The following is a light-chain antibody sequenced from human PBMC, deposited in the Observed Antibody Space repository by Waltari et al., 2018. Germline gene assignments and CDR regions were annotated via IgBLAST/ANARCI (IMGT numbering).Light chain of an antibody. Sequence: QSALTQPASVSGSPGQSIPLSCPGTSSDLGRHHSPPRYQQHPGKAPKLMIYDVSNRPSGVSNRFSGSKSGNTASLTISGLQAEDEADYYCSSYTSSSTLPYVFGTGTKVTVL. V-gene: IGLV2-14*03. CDR3: SSYTSSSTLPYV. CDR1: SSDLGRHHS. CDR2: DVS. J-gene: IGLJ1*01.